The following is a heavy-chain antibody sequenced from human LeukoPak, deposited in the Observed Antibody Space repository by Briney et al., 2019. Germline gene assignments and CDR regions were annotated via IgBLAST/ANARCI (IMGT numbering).Heavy chain of an antibody. CDR2: IYYSGST. CDR1: GGSISSGDYY. V-gene: IGHV4-30-4*08. Sequence: TSQTLSLTCTVSGGSISSGDYYWSWIRQPPGKCLEWIGYIYYSGSTYYNPSLKSRVTISVDTSKNQFSLKLSSVTAADTAVYYCAREYSEMATTGGVGFDYWGQGTLVTVSS. D-gene: IGHD5-24*01. CDR3: AREYSEMATTGGVGFDY. J-gene: IGHJ4*02.